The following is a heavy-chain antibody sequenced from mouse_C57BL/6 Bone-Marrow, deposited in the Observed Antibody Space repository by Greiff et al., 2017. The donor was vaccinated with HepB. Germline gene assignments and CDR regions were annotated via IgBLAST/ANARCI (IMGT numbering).Heavy chain of an antibody. Sequence: VQLKESGPGLVKPSQSLSLTCSVTGYSITSGYYWNWIRQFPGNTLEWMGYISYDGSNNYNPSLKNRIAITRDTSKNQFFLKLNCVTTEDTATYYCERECYYYDSSYSAAGCAYWGQGTLVTVSA. J-gene: IGHJ3*01. CDR2: ISYDGSN. V-gene: IGHV3-6*01. D-gene: IGHD1-1*01. CDR3: ERECYYYDSSYSAAGCAY. CDR1: GYSITSGYY.